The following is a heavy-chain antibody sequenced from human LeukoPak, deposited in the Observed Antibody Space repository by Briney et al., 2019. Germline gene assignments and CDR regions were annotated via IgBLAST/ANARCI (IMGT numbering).Heavy chain of an antibody. V-gene: IGHV3-21*01. J-gene: IGHJ5*02. CDR3: ARDLGQYYDTSDNWFDP. D-gene: IGHD3-22*01. CDR1: GFTFSTST. Sequence: GGSLRLSCEASGFTFSTSTMHWVRQAPGKGLEWVSSISSSSSYIYYGDSVKGRFTISRDNAKNTLNLQMNSLRAEDTAVYYCARDLGQYYDTSDNWFDPWGQGTLVTVSS. CDR2: ISSSSSYI.